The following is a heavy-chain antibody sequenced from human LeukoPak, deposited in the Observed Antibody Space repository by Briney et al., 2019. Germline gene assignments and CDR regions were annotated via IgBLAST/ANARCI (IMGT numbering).Heavy chain of an antibody. Sequence: GASVKVSCKASGYTFTSYDINWVRQPTGQGLEWMGWMNPNSGNTGYAQKFQGRVTITRNTSISTAYMELSSLRSEDTAVYYCARGRITIFGVVIIAGDFDYWGQGTLVTVSS. J-gene: IGHJ4*02. V-gene: IGHV1-8*03. CDR2: MNPNSGNT. D-gene: IGHD3-3*01. CDR1: GYTFTSYD. CDR3: ARGRITIFGVVIIAGDFDY.